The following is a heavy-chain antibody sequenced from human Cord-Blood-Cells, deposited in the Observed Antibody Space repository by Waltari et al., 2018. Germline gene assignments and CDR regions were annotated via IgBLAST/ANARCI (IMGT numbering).Heavy chain of an antibody. D-gene: IGHD3-16*01. CDR1: GFTFSSHW. CDR3: ARVMGGSFDY. V-gene: IGHV3-7*01. Sequence: EVQLVESGGGLVQPGGSLRLSCAASGFTFSSHWLSWVRQAPGKGLEWVANIKQDGSEKYYVDSVKGRFTISRDNAKNSLYLQMNSLRAEDTAVYYCARVMGGSFDYWGQGTLVTVSS. CDR2: IKQDGSEK. J-gene: IGHJ4*02.